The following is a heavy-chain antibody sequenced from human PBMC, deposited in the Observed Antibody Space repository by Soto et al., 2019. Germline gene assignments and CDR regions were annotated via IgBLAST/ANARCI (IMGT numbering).Heavy chain of an antibody. CDR1: GGSISSSSYY. V-gene: IGHV4-39*01. CDR3: ARHPEDYGDYYFDY. D-gene: IGHD4-17*01. CDR2: IYYSGST. J-gene: IGHJ4*02. Sequence: SETLSLTCTVSGGSISSSSYYWGWIRQPPGKGLEWIGSIYYSGSTYYNPSLKSRVTISVDTSKNQFSLKLSSVTAADTAVYYCARHPEDYGDYYFDYWGQGTLVTVSS.